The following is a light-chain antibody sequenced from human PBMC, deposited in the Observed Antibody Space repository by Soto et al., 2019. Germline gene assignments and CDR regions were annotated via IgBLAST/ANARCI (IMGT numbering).Light chain of an antibody. Sequence: GPKVTISCSGSSSNIGNNYVSWYQQLPGTAPKLLIYENNKRPSGIPDRFSGSKSGTSATLGITGLQTGDEADYYCGTWDSSLSAGVFGTGTKVTVL. CDR2: ENN. V-gene: IGLV1-51*02. J-gene: IGLJ1*01. CDR3: GTWDSSLSAGV. CDR1: SSNIGNNY.